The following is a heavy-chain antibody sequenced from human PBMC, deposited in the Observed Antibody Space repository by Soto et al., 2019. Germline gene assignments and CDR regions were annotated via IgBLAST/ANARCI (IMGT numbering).Heavy chain of an antibody. CDR1: GFTFSSYA. D-gene: IGHD2-2*02. CDR3: AREYTAWPLAYGLDV. J-gene: IGHJ6*02. CDR2: ISGSGGST. Sequence: GGSLRLSCAASGFTFSSYAMSWVRQAPGKGLEWVSAISGSGGSTYYADSVKGRFTISRDNSKNTLYLQMNSLRAEDTAVYYCAREYTAWPLAYGLDVWGQGTTVTVSS. V-gene: IGHV3-23*01.